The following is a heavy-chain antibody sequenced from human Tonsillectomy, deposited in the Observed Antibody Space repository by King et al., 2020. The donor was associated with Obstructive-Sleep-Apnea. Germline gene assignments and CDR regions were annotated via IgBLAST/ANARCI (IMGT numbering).Heavy chain of an antibody. CDR1: GFTFSSYA. Sequence: VQLVESGGGLVQPGGSLRLSCAASGFTFSSYAMSWVRQPPGKGLEWVSAISVSGGSTYYADSVKDLFTISRDNSKNTLHLQINSLRAEDTAVYYCAKFEQWDYYYYGMDVWGQGTTVTVSS. V-gene: IGHV3-23*04. CDR2: ISVSGGST. D-gene: IGHD6-19*01. J-gene: IGHJ6*02. CDR3: AKFEQWDYYYYGMDV.